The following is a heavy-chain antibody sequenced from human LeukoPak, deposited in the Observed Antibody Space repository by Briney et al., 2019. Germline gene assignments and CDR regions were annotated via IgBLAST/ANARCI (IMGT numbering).Heavy chain of an antibody. V-gene: IGHV3-30*02. D-gene: IGHD3-9*01. CDR3: AKDKSSYYDILTGYSD. CDR2: IQYDGSNE. CDR1: GFTFSSYG. J-gene: IGHJ4*02. Sequence: GGSLRLSCAASGFTFSSYGMHWVRQAPGKGLEWVAYIQYDGSNEQYADSVKGRFSISRDSSKNILYLQMNSLRAEDTAVYYCAKDKSSYYDILTGYSDWGQGTLVTVSS.